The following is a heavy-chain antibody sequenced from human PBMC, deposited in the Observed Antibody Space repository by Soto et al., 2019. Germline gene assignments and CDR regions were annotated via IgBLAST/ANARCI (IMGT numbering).Heavy chain of an antibody. V-gene: IGHV4-34*01. CDR2: INHVGGT. Sequence: QVQLPQLGAGLLKPSETLSLTCAVYGGSFSGYYWSWIRQPPGKGLEWIGEINHVGGTNYNPSLKSPLTISVDTSKNQFSLKVNSVTAADTAVYYCARGQTGYSSSWYVDWGQGTPVTVSS. D-gene: IGHD6-13*01. CDR3: ARGQTGYSSSWYVD. CDR1: GGSFSGYY. J-gene: IGHJ4*02.